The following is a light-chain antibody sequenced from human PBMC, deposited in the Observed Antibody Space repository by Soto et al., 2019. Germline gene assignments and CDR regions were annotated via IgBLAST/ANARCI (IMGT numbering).Light chain of an antibody. Sequence: DIQMTQSPSTLSASVGDRVTITCRASQSISSWLAWYQQKPGKAPKLLTYDASSLESGVPSRFSGSGSGTEFTLTISSLQPDDFATYYCQQYNSYSGLTFGGGTKVDI. J-gene: IGKJ4*01. V-gene: IGKV1-5*01. CDR1: QSISSW. CDR2: DAS. CDR3: QQYNSYSGLT.